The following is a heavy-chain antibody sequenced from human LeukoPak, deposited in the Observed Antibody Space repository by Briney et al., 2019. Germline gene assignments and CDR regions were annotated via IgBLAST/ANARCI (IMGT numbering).Heavy chain of an antibody. CDR2: ISSSSSYI. CDR1: GFTFSSYS. Sequence: GGSLRLSCAASGFTFSSYSMNWVRRAPGKGLEWVSSISSSSSYIYYADSVKGRFTISRDNAKNSLYLQMNSLRAEDTAVYYCARDDGEMATCFDYWGQGTLVTVSS. J-gene: IGHJ4*02. CDR3: ARDDGEMATCFDY. D-gene: IGHD5-24*01. V-gene: IGHV3-21*01.